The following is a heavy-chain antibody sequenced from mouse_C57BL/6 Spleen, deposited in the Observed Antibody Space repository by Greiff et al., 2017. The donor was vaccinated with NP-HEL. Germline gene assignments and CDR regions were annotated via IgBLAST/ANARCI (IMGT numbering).Heavy chain of an antibody. J-gene: IGHJ4*01. CDR1: GFNIKDYY. CDR3: ARGGGYGNPYYAMDY. CDR2: IDPEDGET. D-gene: IGHD2-1*01. V-gene: IGHV14-2*01. Sequence: VHVKQSGAELVKPGASVKLSCTASGFNIKDYYMHWVKQRTEQGLEWIGRIDPEDGETKYAPKFQGKATITADTSSNTAYLQLSSLTSEDTAVYYCARGGGYGNPYYAMDYWGQGTSVTVSS.